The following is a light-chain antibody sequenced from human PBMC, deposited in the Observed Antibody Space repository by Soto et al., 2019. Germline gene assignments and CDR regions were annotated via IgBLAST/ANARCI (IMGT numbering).Light chain of an antibody. CDR2: GTS. CDR1: QAISTE. CDR3: LQDYSYPRT. V-gene: IGKV1-6*01. Sequence: AIQMTQSPSSLSASVGDRVIITCRASQAISTELGWYQQRPGKAPKLLIYGTSNLQSGVPSRFSGSGSGTDFTLTINGLQPEDFATYYCLQDYSYPRTVGQGTKVDVK. J-gene: IGKJ1*01.